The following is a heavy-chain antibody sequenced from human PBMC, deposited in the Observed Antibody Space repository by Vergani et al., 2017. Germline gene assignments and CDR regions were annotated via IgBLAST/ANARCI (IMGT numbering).Heavy chain of an antibody. V-gene: IGHV3-9*01. J-gene: IGHJ4*02. CDR2: ISWNSGSI. Sequence: EVQLVESGGGLVQPGRSLSLSCAASGFTFDDYAMHWVRQAPGKGLEWVSGISWNSGSIGYADSVKGRFTISRDNAKNSLYLQMNSLGAEDTALYYCAKGGGSYGDYGDFDYWGQGTLVTVAS. D-gene: IGHD4-17*01. CDR1: GFTFDDYA. CDR3: AKGGGSYGDYGDFDY.